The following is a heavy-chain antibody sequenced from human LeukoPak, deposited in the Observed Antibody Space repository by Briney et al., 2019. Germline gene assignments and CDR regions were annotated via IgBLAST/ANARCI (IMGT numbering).Heavy chain of an antibody. D-gene: IGHD3-10*01. CDR1: RFTFSSYG. CDR3: ARGPRITMVRGVLAGSPFDY. CDR2: ISSSGSYI. V-gene: IGHV3-21*01. J-gene: IGHJ4*02. Sequence: GGSLRLSCAASRFTFSSYGMNWVRQAPGKGLDWVSSISSSGSYIYYADSVKGRFTISRDNAKNSLYLQMNSLRAEDTAVYYCARGPRITMVRGVLAGSPFDYWGQGTLVTVSS.